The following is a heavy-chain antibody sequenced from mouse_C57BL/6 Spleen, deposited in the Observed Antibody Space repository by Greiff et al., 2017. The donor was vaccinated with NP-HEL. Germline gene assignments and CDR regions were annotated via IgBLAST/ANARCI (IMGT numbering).Heavy chain of an antibody. D-gene: IGHD2-5*01. J-gene: IGHJ3*01. CDR1: GYTFTSYW. CDR2: IDPSANYT. CDR3: ARRGSNSWFAY. Sequence: QVQLQQPGAELVKPGASVKLSCKASGYTFTSYWMQWVKQRPGQGLEWIGEIDPSANYTNYKQNFKGKATLTVDTSSSTADMQLSSLTSEDSAVYYCARRGSNSWFAYWGQGTRVTVSA. V-gene: IGHV1-50*01.